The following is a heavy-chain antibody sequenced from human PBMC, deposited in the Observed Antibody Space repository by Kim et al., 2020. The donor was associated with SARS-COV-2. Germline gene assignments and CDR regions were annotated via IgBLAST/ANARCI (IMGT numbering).Heavy chain of an antibody. CDR2: IGRGGDT. CDR1: GFRLRDSG. Sequence: GGSLRLSCVASGFRLRDSGMSWVRQAPGEGLEWVSTIGRGGDTYHADSLKGRFTISRDTSTNTVYLHISSLRVEDTAVYHCLKGGWGNVFDYWGQGTLVTVPS. J-gene: IGHJ4*02. CDR3: LKGGWGNVFDY. V-gene: IGHV3-23*01. D-gene: IGHD3-16*01.